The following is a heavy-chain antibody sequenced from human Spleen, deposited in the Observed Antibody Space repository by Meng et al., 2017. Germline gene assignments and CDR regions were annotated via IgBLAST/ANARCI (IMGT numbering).Heavy chain of an antibody. D-gene: IGHD6-19*01. CDR2: IGHSGIT. CDR1: GGSIRTSGYY. Sequence: QPQLQASGPGLVKPSEALSLTCSVSGGSIRTSGYYWGWIRQPPGKGLEWIGSIGHSGITYYTPSLKSRVTVSIDTSKSQFSLKLTSVTAADTAVYYCVRSSGWVRTGFDPWGQGTLVTVSS. V-gene: IGHV4-39*01. J-gene: IGHJ5*02. CDR3: VRSSGWVRTGFDP.